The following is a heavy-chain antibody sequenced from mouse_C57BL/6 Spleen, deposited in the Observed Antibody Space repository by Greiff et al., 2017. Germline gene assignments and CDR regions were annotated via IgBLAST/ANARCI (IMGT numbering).Heavy chain of an antibody. Sequence: EVQLQQSGPELVKPGASVKIPCKASGYTFTDYNMDWVKQSHGKSLEWIGDINPNNGGTIYNQKFKGKATLTVDKSSSTAYMELRSLTSEDTAVYYCARGLFYYGSFPYYAMDYWGQGTSVTVSS. V-gene: IGHV1-18*01. CDR2: INPNNGGT. CDR1: GYTFTDYN. CDR3: ARGLFYYGSFPYYAMDY. J-gene: IGHJ4*01. D-gene: IGHD1-1*01.